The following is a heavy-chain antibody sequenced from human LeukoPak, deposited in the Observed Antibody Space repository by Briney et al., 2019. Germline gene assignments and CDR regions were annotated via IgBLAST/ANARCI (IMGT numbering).Heavy chain of an antibody. D-gene: IGHD3-22*01. J-gene: IGHJ4*02. CDR3: ARLQDDSSGYLDY. CDR2: IYYSGST. V-gene: IGHV4-39*01. CDR1: GGSISSSSYY. Sequence: PSETLSLTCTVSGGSISSSSYYWGWIRQPPGKGLEWIGSIYYSGSTYYNPSLKSRVTISVDTSKNQFSLKLSSVTAADTAVYYCARLQDDSSGYLDYWGQGTLVTVSP.